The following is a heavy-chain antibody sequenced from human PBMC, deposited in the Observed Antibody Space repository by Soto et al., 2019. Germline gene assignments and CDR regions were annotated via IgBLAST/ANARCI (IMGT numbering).Heavy chain of an antibody. D-gene: IGHD2-15*01. Sequence: PGGSLRLSCAASGFTFSSYAMSWVRQAPGKGLEWVSAISGSGGSTYYADSVKGRFTISRDNSKNTLYLQMNSLRAEGTAVYYCAKRYCSGGSCLWDAFDIWGQGTMVTVSS. J-gene: IGHJ3*02. CDR2: ISGSGGST. CDR3: AKRYCSGGSCLWDAFDI. V-gene: IGHV3-23*01. CDR1: GFTFSSYA.